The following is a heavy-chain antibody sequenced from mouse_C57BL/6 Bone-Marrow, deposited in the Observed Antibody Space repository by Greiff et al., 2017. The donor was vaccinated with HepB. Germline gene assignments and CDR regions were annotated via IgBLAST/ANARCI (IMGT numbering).Heavy chain of an antibody. V-gene: IGHV5-9-1*02. D-gene: IGHD2-4*01. CDR2: ISSGGDYI. J-gene: IGHJ4*01. CDR3: TRERLRRGYYAMDY. CDR1: GFTFSSYA. Sequence: EVQLVESGEGLVKPGGSLKLSCAASGFTFSSYAMSWVRQTPEKRLEWVAYISSGGDYIYYADTVKGRFTISRDNARNTLYLQRSSLKSEDTAMYYCTRERLRRGYYAMDYWGQGTSVTVSS.